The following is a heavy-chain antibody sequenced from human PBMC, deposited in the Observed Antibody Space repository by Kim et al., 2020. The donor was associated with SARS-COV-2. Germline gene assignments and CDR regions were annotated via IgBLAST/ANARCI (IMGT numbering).Heavy chain of an antibody. CDR2: IIPIFGTA. CDR3: ARDLGGGVITYFDY. J-gene: IGHJ4*02. D-gene: IGHD3-10*01. Sequence: SVKVSCKASGGTFSSYAISWVRQAPGQGLEWMGGIIPIFGTANYAQKFQGRVTITADESTSTAYMELSSLRSEDTAVYYCARDLGGGVITYFDYWGQGTLVTVSS. CDR1: GGTFSSYA. V-gene: IGHV1-69*13.